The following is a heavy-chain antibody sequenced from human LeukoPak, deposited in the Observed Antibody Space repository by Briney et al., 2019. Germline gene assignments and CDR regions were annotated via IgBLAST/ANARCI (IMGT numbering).Heavy chain of an antibody. D-gene: IGHD5-18*01. CDR1: GGSFSGYY. CDR3: ARDALRGYSYGGTNWFDP. V-gene: IGHV4-34*01. Sequence: PSETLSLTCAVYGGSFSGYYWSWIRQPPGKGLEWIGEINHSGSTNYNPSLKSRVTISVDTSKNQFSLKLSSVTAADTAVYYCARDALRGYSYGGTNWFDPWGQGTLVTVSS. J-gene: IGHJ5*02. CDR2: INHSGST.